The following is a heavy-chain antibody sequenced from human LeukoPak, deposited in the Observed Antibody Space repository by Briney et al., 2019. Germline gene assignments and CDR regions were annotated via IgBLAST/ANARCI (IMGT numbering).Heavy chain of an antibody. CDR1: GASISSSNW. V-gene: IGHV4-4*02. CDR2: IYHSGST. D-gene: IGHD4-17*01. Sequence: SESLSLTCAVSGASISSSNWWSWVRQPPGKGLEWIGEIYHSGSTNYNPSLKSRATISGDTSKNQFSLKLSSVTAADTAVYYCAREGIYGDSSHYFDYWGQGTLSPSPQ. J-gene: IGHJ4*02. CDR3: AREGIYGDSSHYFDY.